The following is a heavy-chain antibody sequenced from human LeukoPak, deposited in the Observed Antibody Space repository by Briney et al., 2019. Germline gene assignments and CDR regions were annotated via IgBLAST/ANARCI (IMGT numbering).Heavy chain of an antibody. Sequence: SETLSLTCTVSGGSIISSDYHWGWVRQPPGKGLEWIGTISYSGSSNYNPSLKSRVNISVDTSKNQFSLKLSSVTAADTAVYYCARGLGYYDSSPDYWGQGTLVTVSS. CDR1: GGSIISSDYH. CDR2: ISYSGSS. J-gene: IGHJ4*02. D-gene: IGHD3-22*01. V-gene: IGHV4-39*07. CDR3: ARGLGYYDSSPDY.